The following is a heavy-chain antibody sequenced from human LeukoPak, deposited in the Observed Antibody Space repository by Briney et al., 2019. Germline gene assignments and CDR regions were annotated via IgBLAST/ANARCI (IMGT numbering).Heavy chain of an antibody. Sequence: PGGSLRLSCAASGVTVGTNSMSWARQSPGKGLEWVSVIYSGGSTYNADSVNGRFTVSRDNSKNTLYLQMNSLRAEDTAVYYCAKFDYYDSSGYYNKVLDAFDIWGQGTMVTVSS. J-gene: IGHJ3*02. CDR1: GVTVGTNS. V-gene: IGHV3-53*01. D-gene: IGHD3-22*01. CDR3: AKFDYYDSSGYYNKVLDAFDI. CDR2: IYSGGST.